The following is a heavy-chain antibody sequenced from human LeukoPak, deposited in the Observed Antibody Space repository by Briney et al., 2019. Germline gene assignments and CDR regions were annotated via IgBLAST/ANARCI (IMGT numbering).Heavy chain of an antibody. CDR2: INHSGST. D-gene: IGHD5-18*01. J-gene: IGHJ4*02. V-gene: IGHV4-34*01. CDR3: ARDFGTISYGVSFDY. Sequence: SETLSLTCAVYGGSFSGYYWSWIRQPPGKGLEWIGEINHSGSTNYNPSLKSRVTISVDTSKNQFSLKLSSVTAADTAVYYCARDFGTISYGVSFDYWGQGTLVTVSS. CDR1: GGSFSGYY.